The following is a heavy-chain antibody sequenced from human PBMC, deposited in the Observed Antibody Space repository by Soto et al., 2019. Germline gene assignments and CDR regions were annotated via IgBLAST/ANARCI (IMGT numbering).Heavy chain of an antibody. V-gene: IGHV3-30*18. D-gene: IGHD6-13*01. CDR3: AKDLKQQLDPGYYYYGMDV. Sequence: GGSLRLSCAASGFTFSSYGMHWVRQAPGKGLEWVAVISYDGSNKYYADSVKGRFTISRDNSKNTLYLQMNSLRAEDTAVYYCAKDLKQQLDPGYYYYGMDVWGQGTTVTVSS. CDR1: GFTFSSYG. J-gene: IGHJ6*02. CDR2: ISYDGSNK.